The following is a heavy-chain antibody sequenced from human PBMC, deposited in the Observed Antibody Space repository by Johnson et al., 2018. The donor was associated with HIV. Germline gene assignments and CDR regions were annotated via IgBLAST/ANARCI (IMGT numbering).Heavy chain of an antibody. CDR3: ARGSRYCSGGSCPEAFDI. Sequence: VQLVESGGGLVQPGGSLRLSCAASGFTFSSYAMSWVRQAPGKGLEWVSAISGSGGSTGYADSVKGRFTISRDNAKNSLYLQMNSLRAEDTALYFCARGSRYCSGGSCPEAFDIWGQGTMVTVSS. D-gene: IGHD2-15*01. CDR2: ISGSGGST. V-gene: IGHV3-23*04. CDR1: GFTFSSYA. J-gene: IGHJ3*02.